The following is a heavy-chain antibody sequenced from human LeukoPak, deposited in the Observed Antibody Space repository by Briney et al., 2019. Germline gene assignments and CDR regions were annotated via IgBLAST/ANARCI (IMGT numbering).Heavy chain of an antibody. J-gene: IGHJ4*02. CDR3: ARHYYDILTGDYESFDY. V-gene: IGHV4-39*01. Sequence: SETLSLTCTVSGGSISSNSYYWGWIRQSPGKGLEWIGSIYYSGSTYYNPSLKSRVTISVDTSKNQFSLKLSSVTAADTAVYYCARHYYDILTGDYESFDYWGQGTLVTVSS. CDR2: IYYSGST. CDR1: GGSISSNSYY. D-gene: IGHD3-9*01.